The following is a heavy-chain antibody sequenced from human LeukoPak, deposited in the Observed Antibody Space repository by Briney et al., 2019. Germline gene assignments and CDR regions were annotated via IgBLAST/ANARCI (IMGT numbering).Heavy chain of an antibody. V-gene: IGHV3-23*01. J-gene: IGHJ4*02. CDR3: AKDLIFGVVTPFDY. D-gene: IGHD3-3*02. CDR1: GFTFSSYA. Sequence: GGSLRLSCAASGFTFSSYAMSWVRQAPGKGLEWVSAISGSGGSTYYADSVKGRFTISRDNSKNTLYLQMNCLRAEDTAVYYCAKDLIFGVVTPFDYWGQGTLVTVSS. CDR2: ISGSGGST.